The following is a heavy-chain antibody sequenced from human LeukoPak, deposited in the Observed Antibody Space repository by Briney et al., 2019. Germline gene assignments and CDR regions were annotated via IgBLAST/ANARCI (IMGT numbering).Heavy chain of an antibody. J-gene: IGHJ4*02. Sequence: HPGGSLRLSCAASGFTFSSYEMNWVRQAPGKGLEWVSYISSGASSTSYADSVKGRFTISRDNAKNSLFLQMSNLRDDDTAIYYCARHVWISFWGQGTLVTVSS. D-gene: IGHD5-12*01. CDR3: ARHVWISF. CDR1: GFTFSSYE. V-gene: IGHV3-48*03. CDR2: ISSGASST.